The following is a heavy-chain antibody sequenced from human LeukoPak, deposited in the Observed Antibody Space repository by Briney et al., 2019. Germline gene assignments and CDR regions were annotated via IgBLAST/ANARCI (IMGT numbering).Heavy chain of an antibody. CDR1: GGSFSGYC. CDR3: ARGLVVPAYYYGMDV. V-gene: IGHV4-34*01. Sequence: SETLSLTCAVYGGSFSGYCWSWIRQPPGKGLEWIGEINHSGSTNYNPSLKSRVTISVDTSKNQFSLKLSSVTAADTAVYYCARGLVVPAYYYGMDVWGQGTTVTVSS. CDR2: INHSGST. D-gene: IGHD2-2*01. J-gene: IGHJ6*02.